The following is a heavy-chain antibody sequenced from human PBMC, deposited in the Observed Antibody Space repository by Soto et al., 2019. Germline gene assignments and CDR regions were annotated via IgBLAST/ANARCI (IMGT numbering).Heavy chain of an antibody. V-gene: IGHV4-59*08. D-gene: IGHD1-20*01. CDR3: ARHETITGTTVFDY. Sequence: SETLSLTCTVSGGSISSYYWSWIRQPPGKGLEWIGYIYYSGSTNYNPSLKSRVTISVDTSKNQFSLKLSSVTAADTAVYYCARHETITGTTVFDYWGQGTLVTVSS. CDR1: GGSISSYY. J-gene: IGHJ4*02. CDR2: IYYSGST.